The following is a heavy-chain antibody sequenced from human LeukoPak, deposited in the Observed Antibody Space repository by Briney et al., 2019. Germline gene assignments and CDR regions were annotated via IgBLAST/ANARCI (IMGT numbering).Heavy chain of an antibody. V-gene: IGHV3-66*01. CDR3: ARERIVGATPYFEY. D-gene: IGHD1-26*01. Sequence: GGSPRLSCAASGFSVSSNNMRWVRQAPGKGLEWVSVIYSGGSTYYADSVKGRFTISRDNSKNTVYLQMDSVRAEDTAVYYCARERIVGATPYFEYWGQGTLVTVSS. J-gene: IGHJ4*02. CDR1: GFSVSSNN. CDR2: IYSGGST.